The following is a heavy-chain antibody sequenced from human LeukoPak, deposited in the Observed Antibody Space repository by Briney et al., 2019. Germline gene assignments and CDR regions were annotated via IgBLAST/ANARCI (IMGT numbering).Heavy chain of an antibody. CDR2: IRSNPKTYAT. J-gene: IGHJ6*03. V-gene: IGHV3-73*01. CDR3: SKSPSRNFGVVITSYYRYMDV. CDR1: GFTFSGST. D-gene: IGHD3-3*01. Sequence: GGSLRLSCAASGFTFSGSTIHWVRQASGKGLEWVGRIRSNPKTYATAYAASVRGRFTISRDDSKNTAYLQMNSLKTEDTAVYYCSKSPSRNFGVVITSYYRYMDVWGKGTTVTVSS.